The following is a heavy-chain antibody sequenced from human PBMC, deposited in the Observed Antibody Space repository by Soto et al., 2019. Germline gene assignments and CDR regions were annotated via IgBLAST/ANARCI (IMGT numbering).Heavy chain of an antibody. CDR1: GFIFDDYA. CDR3: AKGPWGVLSGGTPHLLN. D-gene: IGHD3-16*01. V-gene: IGHV3-9*01. Sequence: PGGSLGLSCAASGFIFDDYAMYWVRQAPGKGLEWVSSISWNSDSLVYADSVKGRFAISRDNAKNSLHLQMNGLRVDDTALYYCAKGPWGVLSGGTPHLLNWGQGTLVTVS. CDR2: ISWNSDSL. J-gene: IGHJ1*01.